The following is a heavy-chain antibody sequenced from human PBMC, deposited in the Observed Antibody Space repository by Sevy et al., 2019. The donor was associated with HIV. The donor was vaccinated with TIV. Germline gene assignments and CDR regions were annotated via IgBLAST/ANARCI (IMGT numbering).Heavy chain of an antibody. CDR3: AHETFGRFES. J-gene: IGHJ4*02. CDR2: IKADGSEK. D-gene: IGHD3-16*01. CDR1: GFTFSANW. V-gene: IGHV3-7*01. Sequence: GGSLRLSCAASGFTFSANWMNWVHQAPGKGLEWVANIKADGSEKHYVDSVEGRFTISRDNAKNLLFLQMNSLGVEDTAVYYCAHETFGRFESWGQGTLVTVSS.